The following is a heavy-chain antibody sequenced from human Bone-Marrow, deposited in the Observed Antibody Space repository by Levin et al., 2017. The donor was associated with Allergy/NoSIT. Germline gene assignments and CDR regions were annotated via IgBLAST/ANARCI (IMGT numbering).Heavy chain of an antibody. CDR3: ARGAAYYGSGSLHD. J-gene: IGHJ4*02. CDR1: GYTFSNYG. D-gene: IGHD3-10*01. CDR2: INIYNGNT. Sequence: ASVKVSCKASGYTFSNYGITWVRQAPGQGLERMGWINIYNGNTKDAQRLQGRVSLTADTSTSTAYMDLRNLTSDDTAVYYCARGAAYYGSGSLHDWGQGTLVTVSS. V-gene: IGHV1-18*01.